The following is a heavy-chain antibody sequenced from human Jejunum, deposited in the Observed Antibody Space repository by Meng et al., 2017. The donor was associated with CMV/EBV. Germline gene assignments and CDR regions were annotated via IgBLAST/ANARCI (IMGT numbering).Heavy chain of an antibody. D-gene: IGHD3-3*01. CDR1: GGSLRSSY. J-gene: IGHJ4*02. CDR3: VRGVSPTEWPLEK. CDR2: IHYSEST. Sequence: TVSGGSLRSSYWSWVRQSPGKGLEWLGYIHYSESTKYNPSLESRVTMSLDRSRNQFSLRLSSVTAADTAVYFCVRGVSPTEWPLEKWGQGTLVTVSS. V-gene: IGHV4-59*01.